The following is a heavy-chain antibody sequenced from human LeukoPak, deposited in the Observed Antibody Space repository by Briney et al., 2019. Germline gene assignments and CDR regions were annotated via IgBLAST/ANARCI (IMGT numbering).Heavy chain of an antibody. CDR1: GFTFSNYW. Sequence: GGSLRLSCAASGFTFSNYWMSWVRQAPGKGLEWVANIKRDGSDKYYVDSVKGRFTISRDNAKDSLYLQMNSLRAEDTAVYYCARVLIGVAYIDYWGQGTLVTVSS. CDR3: ARVLIGVAYIDY. J-gene: IGHJ4*02. V-gene: IGHV3-7*01. CDR2: IKRDGSDK. D-gene: IGHD6-19*01.